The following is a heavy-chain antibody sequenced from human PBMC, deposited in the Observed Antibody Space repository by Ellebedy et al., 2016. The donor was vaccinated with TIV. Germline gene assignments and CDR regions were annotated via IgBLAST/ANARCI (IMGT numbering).Heavy chain of an antibody. CDR1: GASISSYY. V-gene: IGHV4-59*01. Sequence: MPGGSLRLSCTVSGASISSYYWSWIRQPPGKGLEWIGYIDDSGSTNYNPSLKSRVTISVDSSKKHFSLKLTSVTAADTAVYFCARDQRGYTYGHNWFDPWGQGTLVTVSS. D-gene: IGHD5-18*01. CDR2: IDDSGST. CDR3: ARDQRGYTYGHNWFDP. J-gene: IGHJ5*02.